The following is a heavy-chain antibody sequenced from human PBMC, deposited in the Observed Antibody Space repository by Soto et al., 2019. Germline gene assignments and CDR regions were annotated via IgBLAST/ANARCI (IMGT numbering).Heavy chain of an antibody. CDR2: INHSGST. J-gene: IGHJ5*02. Sequence: SETLSLTCAVYGGSFSGYYWSWIRQPPGKGLEWIGEINHSGSTNYNPSLKSRVTISVDTSKNQFSLKLSSVTAADTAVYYCARGKGAVKYYYGSGSYPDFDPWGQGTLVTVSS. CDR1: GGSFSGYY. V-gene: IGHV4-34*01. D-gene: IGHD3-10*01. CDR3: ARGKGAVKYYYGSGSYPDFDP.